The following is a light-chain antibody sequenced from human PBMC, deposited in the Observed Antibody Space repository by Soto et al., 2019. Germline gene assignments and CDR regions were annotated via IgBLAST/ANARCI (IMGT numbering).Light chain of an antibody. V-gene: IGKV4-1*01. J-gene: IGKJ1*01. Sequence: DIVVTQSPDSLAVSLGERATINCKSSQSVLYSSNNKNYLAWYQQKPGQPPKLLIYWASTRESGVPDRFSGRGSGTNFTLTFSRLQDEDGSFYYCQQYYRPWTFAQGTKVEIK. CDR3: QQYYRPWT. CDR1: QSVLYSSNNKNY. CDR2: WAS.